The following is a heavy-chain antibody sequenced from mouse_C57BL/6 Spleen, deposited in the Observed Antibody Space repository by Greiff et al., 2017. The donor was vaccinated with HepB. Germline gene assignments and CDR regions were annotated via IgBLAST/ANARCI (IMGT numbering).Heavy chain of an antibody. CDR1: GYTFTSYW. V-gene: IGHV1-64*01. D-gene: IGHD6-5*01. CDR3: ARGAYGEFAY. J-gene: IGHJ3*01. CDR2: IHPNSGST. Sequence: QVQLQQPGAELVKPGASVKLSCKASGYTFTSYWMPWVKQRPGQGLEWIGMIHPNSGSTNYNEKFKSKATLTVDKSSSTAYMQLSSLTSEYSAVYYCARGAYGEFAYWGQGTLVTVSA.